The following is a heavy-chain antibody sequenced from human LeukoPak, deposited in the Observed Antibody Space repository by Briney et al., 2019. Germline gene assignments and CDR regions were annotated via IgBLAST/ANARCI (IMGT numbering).Heavy chain of an antibody. J-gene: IGHJ6*02. CDR2: IIPIFGTA. CDR1: GGTFSSYA. CDR3: ARNYGDYALDYGMDV. Sequence: EASVKVSCKASGGTFSSYAISWVRQAPGQGLEWMGGIIPIFGTANYAQKFQGRVTITADESTSTAYMELRSLRSDDTAVYYCARNYGDYALDYGMDVWGQGTTVTVSS. V-gene: IGHV1-69*13. D-gene: IGHD4-17*01.